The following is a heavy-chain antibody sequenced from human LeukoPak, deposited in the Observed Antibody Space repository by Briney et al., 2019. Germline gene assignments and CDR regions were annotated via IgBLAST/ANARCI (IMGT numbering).Heavy chain of an antibody. CDR3: ARDSRVSGSCLDY. J-gene: IGHJ4*02. V-gene: IGHV3-33*01. Sequence: GGSLRLSCAASGFTFSSYGMPWVRQAPGKGLEWVAVIWYDGSNKYYADSVKGRFTISRDNSKNTLYLQMNSLRAEDTAVYYCARDSRVSGSCLDYWGQGTLVTVSS. D-gene: IGHD1-26*01. CDR2: IWYDGSNK. CDR1: GFTFSSYG.